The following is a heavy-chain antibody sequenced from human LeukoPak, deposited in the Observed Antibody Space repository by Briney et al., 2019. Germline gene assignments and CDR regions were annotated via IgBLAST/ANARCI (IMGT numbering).Heavy chain of an antibody. CDR1: GGSISSDTYY. J-gene: IGHJ4*02. Sequence: SETLSLTCTVSGGSISSDTYYWSWIRQPPGKGLEWIGSIRYSGRTYYKPSLKSRVTLSVDTSKNQLLLNLRSVTAADTAMYYCAREFNGSPDYLGQGTLVTVSS. CDR2: IRYSGRT. V-gene: IGHV4-39*02. D-gene: IGHD6-25*01. CDR3: AREFNGSPDY.